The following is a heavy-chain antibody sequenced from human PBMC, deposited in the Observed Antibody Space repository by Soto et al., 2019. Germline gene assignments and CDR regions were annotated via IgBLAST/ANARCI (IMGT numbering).Heavy chain of an antibody. CDR2: ISAYNGNT. Sequence: ASVKVSCKASGYTFTSYGISWVRQAPGQGLEWMGWISAYNGNTNYAQKLQGRVTMTTDTSTSTAYMELRSLRSDDTAVYYCARDGDLWFGELLSQNWFDPRGQGTLVTVSS. CDR1: GYTFTSYG. CDR3: ARDGDLWFGELLSQNWFDP. V-gene: IGHV1-18*01. D-gene: IGHD3-10*01. J-gene: IGHJ5*02.